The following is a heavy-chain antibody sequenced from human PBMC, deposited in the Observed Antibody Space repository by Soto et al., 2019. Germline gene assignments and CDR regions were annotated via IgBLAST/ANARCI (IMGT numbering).Heavy chain of an antibody. CDR3: ARRQWLVSGYYYGLDV. CDR2: NSAYIGNT. J-gene: IGHJ6*02. CDR1: GYTFTNYG. Sequence: QVQLVQSGAEVKKPGASVKVSCKASGYTFTNYGISWVRQAPGQGLEWMGWNSAYIGNTNSAQKLQGRVTMTTATPTSTAYMELRSLRSEDTAVYYCARRQWLVSGYYYGLDVWGQGTTGTVSS. V-gene: IGHV1-18*01. D-gene: IGHD6-19*01.